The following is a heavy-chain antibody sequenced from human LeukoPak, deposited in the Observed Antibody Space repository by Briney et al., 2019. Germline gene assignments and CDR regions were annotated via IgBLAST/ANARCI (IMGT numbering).Heavy chain of an antibody. CDR1: GFTFSSYS. Sequence: GGSLRLSCAASGFTFSSYSMNWVRQAPGKGLEWVSSISSSSSYIYYADSVKGRFTISRDNSKNTLYLQMNSLRVGDTAIYYCAKRGVLWGQGTLVTVSS. CDR2: ISSSSSYI. D-gene: IGHD3-10*01. CDR3: AKRGVL. V-gene: IGHV3-21*04. J-gene: IGHJ4*02.